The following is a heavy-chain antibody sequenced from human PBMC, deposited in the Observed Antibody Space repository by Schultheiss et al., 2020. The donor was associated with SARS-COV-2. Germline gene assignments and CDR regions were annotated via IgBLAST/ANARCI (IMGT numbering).Heavy chain of an antibody. CDR2: MNTYTGNP. Sequence: ASVKVSCKASGYTFTGYYMHWVRQAPGQGLEWMGWMNTYTGNPTYAQGFTGRFVFSLDTSVSTAYLQINSLKAEDTAVYYCARDLGITIFGVVIGGMDVWGQGTTVTVSS. V-gene: IGHV7-4-1*02. CDR3: ARDLGITIFGVVIGGMDV. J-gene: IGHJ6*02. CDR1: GYTFTGYY. D-gene: IGHD3-3*01.